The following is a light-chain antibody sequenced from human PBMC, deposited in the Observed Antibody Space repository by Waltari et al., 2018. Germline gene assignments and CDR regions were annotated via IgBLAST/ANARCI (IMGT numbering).Light chain of an antibody. Sequence: QSSLTRPASVTGSPGESLTISCTGTSSDDGGYIGVSWSQQRPGKAPKLMIYDFSNRPSWVSNRFSVSQSGYTASLTISGLQAEDDADYYCSSYTSSNTLVFGTGTKVTAL. J-gene: IGLJ1*01. CDR3: SSYTSSNTLV. V-gene: IGLV2-14*03. CDR1: SSDDGGYIG. CDR2: DFS.